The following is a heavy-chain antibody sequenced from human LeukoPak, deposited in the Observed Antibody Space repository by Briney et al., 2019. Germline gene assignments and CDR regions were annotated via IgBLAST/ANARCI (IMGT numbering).Heavy chain of an antibody. J-gene: IGHJ4*02. CDR1: GGSISSSSYY. CDR3: ARLKYYYDSSSFDY. CDR2: IYYSGST. D-gene: IGHD3-22*01. Sequence: SETLSLTCTVSGGSISSSSYYWGWIRQPPGKGLEWIGSIYYSGSTYYNPSLKSRVTISVDTSKNQFSLKLSSVTAADTAVYYCARLKYYYDSSSFDYWGQGTLVTVSS. V-gene: IGHV4-39*01.